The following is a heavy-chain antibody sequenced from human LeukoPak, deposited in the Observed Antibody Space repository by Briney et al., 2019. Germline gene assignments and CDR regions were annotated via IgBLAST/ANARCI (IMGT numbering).Heavy chain of an antibody. CDR3: ARGRDSRGYQFMGFDS. CDR2: IYYSGST. D-gene: IGHD3-22*01. CDR1: GGSISSYY. J-gene: IGHJ4*02. Sequence: PSETLSLTCTVSGGSISSYYWSWIRQPPGKGLEWIGYIYYSGSTNYNPSLKSRVTISVDTSKYQFSLKLSSVTAADTAVYYCARGRDSRGYQFMGFDSWGQGTLVTVSS. V-gene: IGHV4-59*01.